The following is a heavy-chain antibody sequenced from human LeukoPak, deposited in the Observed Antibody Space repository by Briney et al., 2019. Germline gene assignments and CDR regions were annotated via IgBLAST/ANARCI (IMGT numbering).Heavy chain of an antibody. CDR1: GFTFSNFA. V-gene: IGHV3-23*01. CDR2: ISGSGGST. J-gene: IGHJ4*02. D-gene: IGHD3-22*01. CDR3: AKPQLMILVVTTMDY. Sequence: GGSLRLSCAASGFTFSNFAMNWVRQAPGKGLECVSAISGSGGSTDYADSVKGRFTISRDNSKNTLYLQMNSLRAEDTAVYYCAKPQLMILVVTTMDYWSQGTLVTVSS.